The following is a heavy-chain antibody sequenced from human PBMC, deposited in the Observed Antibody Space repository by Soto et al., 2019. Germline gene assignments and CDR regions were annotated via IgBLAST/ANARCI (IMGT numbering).Heavy chain of an antibody. J-gene: IGHJ5*02. CDR2: INHSGST. V-gene: IGHV4-34*01. Sequence: QVQLQQWGAGLLKPSETLSLTCAVYGGSFSGYYWSWIRQPPGKGLEWIGEINHSGSTNYKPSLTSRVIISGDSTKNQFSLKLCSVTAADTAVYYCATGQVLVVYASQHWFDPWGQGTLVTVCS. CDR1: GGSFSGYY. D-gene: IGHD2-8*01. CDR3: ATGQVLVVYASQHWFDP.